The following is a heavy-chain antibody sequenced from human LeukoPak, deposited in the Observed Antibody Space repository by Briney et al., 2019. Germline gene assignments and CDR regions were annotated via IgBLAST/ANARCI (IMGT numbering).Heavy chain of an antibody. CDR3: ARGVRYCSSTSCPYVYYFDY. D-gene: IGHD2-2*01. V-gene: IGHV4-4*07. J-gene: IGHJ4*02. CDR1: GGSISSYY. Sequence: PSETLSLTCTVSGGSISSYYWSWIRQPAGKGLEWIGRIYTSGSTNYNPSLKSRVTMSVDTSKNQFSLTLSSVTAADTAMYCCARGVRYCSSTSCPYVYYFDYWGQGTLVTVSS. CDR2: IYTSGST.